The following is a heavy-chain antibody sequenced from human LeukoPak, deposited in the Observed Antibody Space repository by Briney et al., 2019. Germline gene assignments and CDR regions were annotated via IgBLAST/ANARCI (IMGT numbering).Heavy chain of an antibody. CDR2: IYYSGST. J-gene: IGHJ4*02. D-gene: IGHD3-22*01. CDR1: GGSISSYY. CDR3: ARVRSSGYSDY. V-gene: IGHV4-59*01. Sequence: SETLSLTCTVSGGSISSYYWSWIRQPPGKGLEWIGYIYYSGSTNYNPSLKSRVTISVDTSKNQFSLKLSSVTAADTAVYYCARVRSSGYSDYWGQGTLVTVSS.